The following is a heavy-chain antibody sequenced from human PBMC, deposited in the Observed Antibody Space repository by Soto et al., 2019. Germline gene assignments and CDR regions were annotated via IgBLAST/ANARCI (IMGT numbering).Heavy chain of an antibody. Sequence: QVQLVESGGGVVQPGRSLRLSCVASGFTFSSYGMHWVRQDPGKGLEWVAMISYDGSNTYYADSVKGRFTISRDNSKNTLYLQMNSLRAEDTSVYYCAKEGGLSGSYYISSSYYFDYWGQGTLVTVSS. J-gene: IGHJ4*02. CDR2: ISYDGSNT. D-gene: IGHD1-26*01. CDR1: GFTFSSYG. CDR3: AKEGGLSGSYYISSSYYFDY. V-gene: IGHV3-30*18.